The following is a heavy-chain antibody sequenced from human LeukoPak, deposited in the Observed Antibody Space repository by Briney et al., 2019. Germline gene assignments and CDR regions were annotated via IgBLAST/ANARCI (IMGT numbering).Heavy chain of an antibody. D-gene: IGHD1-26*01. CDR3: ARGPSRGSRGANSPLDY. J-gene: IGHJ4*02. V-gene: IGHV1-2*02. CDR2: INPNSGGT. Sequence: ASVKVSCKASGYTFTGYYMHWVRQAPGQGLEWMGWINPNSGGTNYAQKFQGRVTMTRDTSISTAYMELSRLRSDDTAVYYCARGPSRGSRGANSPLDYWGQGTLVTVSS. CDR1: GYTFTGYY.